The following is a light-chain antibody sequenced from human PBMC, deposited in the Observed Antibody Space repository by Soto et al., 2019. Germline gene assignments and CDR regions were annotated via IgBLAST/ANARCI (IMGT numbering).Light chain of an antibody. V-gene: IGLV7-46*01. CDR1: TGAVTSGHY. CDR3: LLSYSGARV. Sequence: QAVVTQEPSLTVSPGGTVTLTCGSSTGAVTSGHYPYWFQQKPGQPPRTLIYDTSTKHSWTPARFSGSLLGGKAALTLSGAQPEDEAEYYCLLSYSGARVFGGGTKLTVL. CDR2: DTS. J-gene: IGLJ3*02.